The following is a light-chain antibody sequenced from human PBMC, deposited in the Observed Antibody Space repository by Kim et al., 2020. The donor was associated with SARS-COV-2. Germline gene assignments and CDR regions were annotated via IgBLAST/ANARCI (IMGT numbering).Light chain of an antibody. CDR1: QRVSSD. V-gene: IGKV3-15*01. CDR3: QQYNDWPPA. Sequence: MSPGERVTLSCRAGQRVSSDVAWYQQRPGQPPRLLIYGASTRAAGVPARFSGGGSGTEFTFTISSLQSEDFAVYYCQQYNDWPPAFGGGTKVDIK. J-gene: IGKJ4*01. CDR2: GAS.